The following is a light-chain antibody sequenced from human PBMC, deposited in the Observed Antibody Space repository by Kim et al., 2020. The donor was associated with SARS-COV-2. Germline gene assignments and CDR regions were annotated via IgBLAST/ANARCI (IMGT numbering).Light chain of an antibody. J-gene: IGKJ5*01. CDR1: QSVSSN. Sequence: EIVMTQSPATLSVSPGERATLSCRASQSVSSNLAWYQQKPGQAPRLLIYGASTRATGIPARFSGSGSGTEFTLTISSLQSEDFAVYYCQQYKNWPPITFGRGTRLEIK. CDR2: GAS. V-gene: IGKV3-15*01. CDR3: QQYKNWPPIT.